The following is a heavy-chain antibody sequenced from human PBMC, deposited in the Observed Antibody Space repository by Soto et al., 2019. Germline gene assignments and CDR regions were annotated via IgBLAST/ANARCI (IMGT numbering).Heavy chain of an antibody. CDR1: GYTFANYL. CDR2: ISTYNGNT. Sequence: QVQLVQSGAEVRGPGASVQVSCKASGYTFANYLISWVRQAPGQGLEWMGWISTYNGNTNYARKVQGRVTMTTDTSTTTAYMELRRLRYDDTAVYYCGRLMDYYYGMDVWGQGTTVTVSS. CDR3: GRLMDYYYGMDV. V-gene: IGHV1-18*01. D-gene: IGHD3-10*01. J-gene: IGHJ6*02.